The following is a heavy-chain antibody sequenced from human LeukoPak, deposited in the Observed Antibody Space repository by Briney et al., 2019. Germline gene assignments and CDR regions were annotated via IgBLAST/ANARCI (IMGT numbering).Heavy chain of an antibody. Sequence: GESLKISCKGSGYSFTSYWIGWVRQMSGKGLEWMGIIYPGDSDTRYSPSFQGQVTISDDKSISTAYLQGSSLKASDTAMYYCARGVSKYCTNGVCYHRFNWFDPWGQGTLVTVSS. D-gene: IGHD2-8*01. CDR3: ARGVSKYCTNGVCYHRFNWFDP. CDR1: GYSFTSYW. CDR2: IYPGDSDT. V-gene: IGHV5-51*01. J-gene: IGHJ5*02.